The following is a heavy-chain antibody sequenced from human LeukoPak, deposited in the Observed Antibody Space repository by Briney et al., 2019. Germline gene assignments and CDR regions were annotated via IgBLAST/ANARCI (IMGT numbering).Heavy chain of an antibody. CDR1: GFTFSSYA. V-gene: IGHV3-48*02. Sequence: PGESLRLSCTASGFTFSSYAMDWVRQAPGKGLEWLSYISSSSGTIYYADSVKGRFTISRDNAKNSLYLQMNSLRDEDTAVYYCARVDYFESWGQGTLVTVSS. CDR2: ISSSSGTI. CDR3: ARVDYFES. J-gene: IGHJ4*02.